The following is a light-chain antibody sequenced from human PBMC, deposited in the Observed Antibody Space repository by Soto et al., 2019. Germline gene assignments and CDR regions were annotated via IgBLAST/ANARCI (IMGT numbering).Light chain of an antibody. CDR2: WAS. CDR3: LKYYTSPLT. Sequence: DIVMTQSPDSLAVSLGERATINCKSNQSVLYSSNNENYLAWFQQRPGQPPKLLLYWASTRASGVPDRFRGRGFGTDFTHDMTTLQAAELALYFCLKYYTSPLTVGGGTRVGIK. J-gene: IGKJ4*02. CDR1: QSVLYSSNNENY. V-gene: IGKV4-1*01.